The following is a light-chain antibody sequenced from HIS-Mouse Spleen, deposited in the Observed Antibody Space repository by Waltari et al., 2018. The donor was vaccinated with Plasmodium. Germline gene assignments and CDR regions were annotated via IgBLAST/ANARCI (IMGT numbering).Light chain of an antibody. Sequence: AIQMTQSPSSLSASVGDRVTITCRASQGIRHDLGWYQQKPGKAPELLIYAASTLQSGVPSRFSGSGSGTDFTLTISCLQSEDFATYYCQQYYSFPYTFGQGTKLEIK. CDR1: QGIRHD. V-gene: IGKV1-6*01. CDR2: AAS. J-gene: IGKJ2*01. CDR3: QQYYSFPYT.